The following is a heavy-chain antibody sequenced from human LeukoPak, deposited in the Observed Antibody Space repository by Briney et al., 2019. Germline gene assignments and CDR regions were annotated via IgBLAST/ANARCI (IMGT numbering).Heavy chain of an antibody. Sequence: SETLSLTCTVSGGSISSSSYYWGWLRQPPGKGLEWIGSIYYSGSTYYNPSLKSRVTISVDTSKNQFSLKLSSVTAADTAVYYCARAKRDGYNFFDYWGQGTLVTVSS. CDR1: GGSISSSSYY. CDR2: IYYSGST. CDR3: ARAKRDGYNFFDY. J-gene: IGHJ4*02. D-gene: IGHD5-24*01. V-gene: IGHV4-39*07.